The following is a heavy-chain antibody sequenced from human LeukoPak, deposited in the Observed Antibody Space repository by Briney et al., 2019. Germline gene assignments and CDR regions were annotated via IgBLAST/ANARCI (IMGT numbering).Heavy chain of an antibody. CDR3: ARYIFLEWFSVGNYMDV. CDR2: IYYSGGT. CDR1: GGSISSYY. J-gene: IGHJ6*03. Sequence: SSETLSLTCTVSGGSISSYYWSWIRQPPGKGLEWTGYIYYSGGTNYNPSLKSRVTISVDTSKNQFSLKLSSVTAADTAVYYCARYIFLEWFSVGNYMDVWGKGTTVTVSS. D-gene: IGHD3-3*01. V-gene: IGHV4-59*01.